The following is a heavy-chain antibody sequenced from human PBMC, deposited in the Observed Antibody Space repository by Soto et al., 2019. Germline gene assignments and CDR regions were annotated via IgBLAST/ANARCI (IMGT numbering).Heavy chain of an antibody. D-gene: IGHD2-2*01. CDR2: ISLYSDGT. V-gene: IGHV1-18*01. J-gene: IGHJ5*02. CDR3: ARVVPGAEAWFGP. CDR1: GYTFSNYG. Sequence: QVQLVQSGGELKRPGASVKVSCKTSGYTFSNYGITWVRQAPGQPLEWLGWISLYSDGTNYAQKFQGRVSRTTDTSTTTAYMELRSLRSDDTAVYYCARVVPGAEAWFGPWGQGTLVTVSS.